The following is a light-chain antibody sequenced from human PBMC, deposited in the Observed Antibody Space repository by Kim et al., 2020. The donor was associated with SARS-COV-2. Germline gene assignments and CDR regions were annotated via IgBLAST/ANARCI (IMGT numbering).Light chain of an antibody. J-gene: IGLJ3*02. Sequence: QLVLTQSPSASASLGASVKLTCTLSSGHSNYAIVLHQQQPEKGPRFLMKLKSDGSHNKGDGIPDRFSGSSSGAERYLTISSLQSEDEADYYCQTWDSGIQMFGGGTKLTVL. V-gene: IGLV4-69*01. CDR1: SGHSNYA. CDR2: LKSDGSH. CDR3: QTWDSGIQM.